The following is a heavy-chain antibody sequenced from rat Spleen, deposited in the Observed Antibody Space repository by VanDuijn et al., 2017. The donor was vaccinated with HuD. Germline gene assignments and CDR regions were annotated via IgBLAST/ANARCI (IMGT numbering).Heavy chain of an antibody. CDR1: VYSITSSYR. CDR3: ARYRDSYGHVGIFDY. J-gene: IGHJ2*01. V-gene: IGHV3-3*01. Sequence: EVQLQESGPGLVKPSQSLSLTCSVTVYSITSSYRWSWIRKFPGSKLEWMGYINGAGSTTYNPSLKSRISITRDTSKNQFFLQVNSVTSEDTATYYCARYRDSYGHVGIFDYWGQGVMVTVSS. D-gene: IGHD1-12*01. CDR2: INGAGST.